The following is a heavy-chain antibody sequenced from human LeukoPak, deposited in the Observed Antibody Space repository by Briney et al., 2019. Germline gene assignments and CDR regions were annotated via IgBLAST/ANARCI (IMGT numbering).Heavy chain of an antibody. CDR3: ARGGRVMRDY. J-gene: IGHJ4*02. CDR2: IIPIFGTA. D-gene: IGHD2-8*01. V-gene: IGHV1-69*13. CDR1: GYTFTSYY. Sequence: SVKVSCKASGYTFTSYYMHWVRQAPGQGLEWMGGIIPIFGTANYAQKFQGRVTITADESTSTAYMELSSLRSEDTAVYYCARGGRVMRDYWGQGTLVTVSS.